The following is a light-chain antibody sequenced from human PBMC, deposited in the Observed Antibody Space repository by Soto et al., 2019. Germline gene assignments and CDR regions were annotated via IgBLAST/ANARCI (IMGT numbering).Light chain of an antibody. V-gene: IGLV1-40*01. J-gene: IGLJ2*01. Sequence: ELTQPPSVSGAPGQRVTISCTGSSSNIGAGYDVHWYQQLPGTAPKLLIYGNSNRPSGVPDRFSGSKSGTSASLAITGLQAEDEADYYCQSYDSSLSGYVVFGGGNKLTVL. CDR3: QSYDSSLSGYVV. CDR1: SSNIGAGYD. CDR2: GNS.